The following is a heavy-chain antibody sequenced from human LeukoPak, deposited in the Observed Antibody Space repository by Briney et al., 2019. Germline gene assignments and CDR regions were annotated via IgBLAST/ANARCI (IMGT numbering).Heavy chain of an antibody. CDR3: ARDTTDIAAAGGGIDV. D-gene: IGHD6-13*01. CDR2: IRFTGSYI. V-gene: IGHV3-21*01. Sequence: GGSLRLSCVASGFTFSHYSMNWVRQAPGKGLEWVSSIRFTGSYIYYADSVKGRFTISRDDAKNLLSLQMISLRAEDTAVYYCARDTTDIAAAGGGIDVWGQGTSVTVSS. J-gene: IGHJ6*02. CDR1: GFTFSHYS.